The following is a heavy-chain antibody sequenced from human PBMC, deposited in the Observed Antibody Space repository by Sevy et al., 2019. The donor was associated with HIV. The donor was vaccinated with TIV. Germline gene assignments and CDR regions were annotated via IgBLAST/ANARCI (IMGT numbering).Heavy chain of an antibody. J-gene: IGHJ1*01. D-gene: IGHD1-26*01. CDR3: ARAPSGSQGPGQYFQH. Sequence: ASVKVSCKASGYTFNSYVITWVRQAPGQGLEWMGKISGYNGDTKYGQKFQGIVTMTTDPSTSTAYMELRSLKSDDTAVYYCARAPSGSQGPGQYFQHWGQGTLVTVSS. V-gene: IGHV1-18*01. CDR2: ISGYNGDT. CDR1: GYTFNSYV.